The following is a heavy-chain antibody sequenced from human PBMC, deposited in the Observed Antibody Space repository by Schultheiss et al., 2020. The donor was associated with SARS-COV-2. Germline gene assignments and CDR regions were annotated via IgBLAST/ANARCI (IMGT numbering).Heavy chain of an antibody. CDR2: ISSSGSTI. CDR1: GFTFSDYY. D-gene: IGHD6-13*01. CDR3: ARDNEQQLETYGMDV. Sequence: GGSLRLSCAASGFTFSDYYMSWIRQAPGKGLEWVSYISSSGSTIYYADSVKGRFTISRDNAKNSLYLQMNSLRAEDTAVYYCARDNEQQLETYGMDVWGQGTTVTVSS. V-gene: IGHV3-11*04. J-gene: IGHJ6*02.